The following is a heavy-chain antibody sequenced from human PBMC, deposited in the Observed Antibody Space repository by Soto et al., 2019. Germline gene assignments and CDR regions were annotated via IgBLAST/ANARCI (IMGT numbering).Heavy chain of an antibody. CDR1: GYSFTSYW. Sequence: GESLKISCKGSGYSFTSYWIGWVRQMPGKGLEWMGIIYPGDSDTRYSPSFQGQVTISADKSISTAYLQWSSLKASDTAMYYCARQPPTVVIPVDAFDIWGQGTMVTVSS. CDR2: IYPGDSDT. J-gene: IGHJ3*02. D-gene: IGHD4-17*01. CDR3: ARQPPTVVIPVDAFDI. V-gene: IGHV5-51*01.